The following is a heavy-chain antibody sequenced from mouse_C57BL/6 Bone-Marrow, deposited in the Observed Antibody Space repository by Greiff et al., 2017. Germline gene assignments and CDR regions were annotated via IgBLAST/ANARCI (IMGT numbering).Heavy chain of an antibody. CDR2: ISYDGSN. Sequence: EVKLQESGPGLVKPSQSLSLTCSVTGYSITSGYYWNWLRQFPGNKLEWMGYISYDGSNNYNPSLKNRISITRDTSTNQFFLKLNSVTTEDTATYYCAKLGRLYYFDYWGQGTTLTVSS. CDR3: AKLGRLYYFDY. V-gene: IGHV3-6*01. J-gene: IGHJ2*01. D-gene: IGHD4-1*01. CDR1: GYSITSGYY.